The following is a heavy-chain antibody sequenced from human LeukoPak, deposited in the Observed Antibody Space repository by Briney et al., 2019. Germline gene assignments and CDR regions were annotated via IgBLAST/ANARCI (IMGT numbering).Heavy chain of an antibody. CDR3: ARHRYGDVCYFDL. V-gene: IGHV4-59*08. D-gene: IGHD3-16*01. CDR1: GDSIGSYY. J-gene: IGHJ4*02. Sequence: PSETLSPTSTVSGDSIGSYYWSWIRQPPGKGLGWIGYIYYTGSTNYNPSLKSRVTISVDTSKNQFSLRVKSVTAADTAVYYCARHRYGDVCYFDLWGPGTLATVSS. CDR2: IYYTGST.